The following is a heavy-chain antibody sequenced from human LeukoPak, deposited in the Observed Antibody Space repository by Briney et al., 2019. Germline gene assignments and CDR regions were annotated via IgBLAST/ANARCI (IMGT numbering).Heavy chain of an antibody. J-gene: IGHJ3*01. D-gene: IGHD3-3*01. Sequence: PGGSLRLSCAASGFTFTTYGMSWVRQAPGKGREWVSVISDSGRTTFYVDSVKGRFTISRDNSKNTLYLQMNSLRAEDTAVYYCAKDYSTIFGVATTWGQGTMVIVSS. CDR1: GFTFTTYG. CDR2: ISDSGRTT. V-gene: IGHV3-23*01. CDR3: AKDYSTIFGVATT.